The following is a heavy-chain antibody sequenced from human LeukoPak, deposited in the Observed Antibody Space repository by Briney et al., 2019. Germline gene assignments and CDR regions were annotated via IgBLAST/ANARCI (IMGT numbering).Heavy chain of an antibody. Sequence: PGGSLRLSCAASGFTFSSYGMHWVRQAPGKGLVWVSRISNTGSTTTYADSVKGRFTISRDNAENTLYLQMNNLRAEDTAVYYCASRPNDSWRGPFDYWGQGTLVTVSS. CDR3: ASRPNDSWRGPFDY. CDR1: GFTFSSYG. V-gene: IGHV3-74*01. J-gene: IGHJ4*02. CDR2: ISNTGSTT. D-gene: IGHD3-3*01.